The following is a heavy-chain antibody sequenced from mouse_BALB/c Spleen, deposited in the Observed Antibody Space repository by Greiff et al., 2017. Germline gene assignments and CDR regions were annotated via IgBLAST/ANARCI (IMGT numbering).Heavy chain of an antibody. CDR1: GYTFTSYW. V-gene: IGHV1-7*01. CDR3: ARWLLGNYYAMDY. J-gene: IGHJ4*01. CDR2: INPSTGYT. D-gene: IGHD2-3*01. Sequence: QVQLKESGAELAKPGASVKMSCKASGYTFTSYWMHWVKQRPGQGLEWIGYINPSTGYTEYNQKFKDKATLTADKSSSTAYMQLSSLTSEDSAVYYCARWLLGNYYAMDYWGQGTSVTVSS.